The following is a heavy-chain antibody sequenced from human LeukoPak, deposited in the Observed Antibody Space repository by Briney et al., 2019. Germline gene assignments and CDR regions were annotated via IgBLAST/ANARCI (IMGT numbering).Heavy chain of an antibody. CDR1: GGSISSSSYY. CDR3: ASVWELPYFDY. Sequence: SETLSLTCTVSGGSISSSSYYWGWIRQPPGKGLEWIGSIYCSGSTYYNPSLKSRVTISVDTSKNQFSLKLSSVTAADTAVYYCASVWELPYFDYWGQGTLVTVSS. J-gene: IGHJ4*02. V-gene: IGHV4-39*01. D-gene: IGHD1-26*01. CDR2: IYCSGST.